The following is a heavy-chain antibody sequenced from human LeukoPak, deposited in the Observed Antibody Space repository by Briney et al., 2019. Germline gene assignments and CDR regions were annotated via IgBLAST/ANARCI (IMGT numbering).Heavy chain of an antibody. V-gene: IGHV3-7*01. D-gene: IGHD2-15*01. J-gene: IGHJ4*02. CDR3: ARDWGYCSGGNCYSVSDY. CDR1: GFTFSSYW. Sequence: GGFLRLSCAASGFTFSSYWMNWVRQAPGKGLEWVANIKQDGSEKYYVDSVKGRFTISRDNAKNSLYLQMNSLRAEDTAVYYCARDWGYCSGGNCYSVSDYWGQGTLVTVSS. CDR2: IKQDGSEK.